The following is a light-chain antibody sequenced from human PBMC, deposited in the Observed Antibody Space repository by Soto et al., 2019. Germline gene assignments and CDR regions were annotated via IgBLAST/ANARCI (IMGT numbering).Light chain of an antibody. CDR1: SSDVGDYNY. CDR3: SSYISSSTYV. V-gene: IGLV2-14*01. J-gene: IGLJ1*01. Sequence: QSALTQPASVSGSPGQSITISCTGASSDVGDYNYVSWYQHHPGKAPKLLIYEVNNRPSGVSDRFSGSKSGNVASLTISWLQAEDEADYYCSSYISSSTYVFGTGTKLTVL. CDR2: EVN.